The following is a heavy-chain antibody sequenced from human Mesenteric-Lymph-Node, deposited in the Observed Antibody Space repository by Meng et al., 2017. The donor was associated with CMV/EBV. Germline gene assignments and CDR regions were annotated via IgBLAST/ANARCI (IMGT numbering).Heavy chain of an antibody. CDR1: GYIFTGYY. J-gene: IGHJ4*02. D-gene: IGHD2-2*01. CDR3: ATNYCSTTSCFYDY. V-gene: IGHV1-2*02. Sequence: ASVKVSCKASGYIFTGYYMHWVRQAPGQGLEWMGWINPNNGGTNYAQKYQGRVTMTRDTSSSTAYMELSRLRSDDTAVYYCATNYCSTTSCFYDYWGQGTLVTVSS. CDR2: INPNNGGT.